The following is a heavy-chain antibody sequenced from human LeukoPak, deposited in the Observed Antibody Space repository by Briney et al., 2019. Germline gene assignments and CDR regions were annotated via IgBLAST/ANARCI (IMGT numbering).Heavy chain of an antibody. CDR3: ARDRAYNWFDP. CDR1: GGSISSYY. V-gene: IGHV4-4*09. Sequence: SETLSLTCTVSGGSISSYYWSWIRQPPGKGLEWIGYIYTSGSTYYNPSLKSRVTISVDTSKNQFSLKLSSVTAADTAVYYCARDRAYNWFDPWGQGTLVTVSS. J-gene: IGHJ5*02. CDR2: IYTSGST.